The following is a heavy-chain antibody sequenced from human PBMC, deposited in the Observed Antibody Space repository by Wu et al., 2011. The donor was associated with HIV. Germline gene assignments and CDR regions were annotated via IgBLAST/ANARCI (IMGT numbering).Heavy chain of an antibody. CDR3: ARRGAYFDSGGYYHLFDY. Sequence: QVQLVQSGAEMRKPGSSVKVSCQASGGSFRTFAINWVRQAPGEGLEWMGRIIPILEKPKYAQKYQGRVAITADESTSTAYMELSSLGSEDTAVYYCARRGAYFDSGGYYHLFDYWAREPWSPSPQ. V-gene: IGHV1-69*15. CDR2: IIPILEKP. J-gene: IGHJ4*02. CDR1: GGSFRTFA. D-gene: IGHD3-22*01.